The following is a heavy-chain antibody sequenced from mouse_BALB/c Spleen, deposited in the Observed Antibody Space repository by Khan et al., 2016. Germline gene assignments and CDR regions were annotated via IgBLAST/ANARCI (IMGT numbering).Heavy chain of an antibody. CDR2: IHYSGGT. CDR1: GYSITSGYS. CDR3: ARSHGYYAMDY. Sequence: EVQLVESGPDLVKPSQSLSLTCTVTGYSITSGYSWHWIRQFPGNKLEWMGYIHYSGGTKYIPSLQSRISITRDTSKNQFFLQLNSVTPEDTATYYCARSHGYYAMDYWGQGTSVTVSS. V-gene: IGHV3-1*02. J-gene: IGHJ4*01.